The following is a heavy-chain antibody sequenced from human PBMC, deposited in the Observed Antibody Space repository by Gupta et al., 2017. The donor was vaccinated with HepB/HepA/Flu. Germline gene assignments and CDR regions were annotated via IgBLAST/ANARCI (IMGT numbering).Heavy chain of an antibody. CDR3: AKEIQAVGRPCFQA. CDR1: GFSFRSFA. CDR2: ISDNGAGA. V-gene: IGHV3-23*01. Sequence: EVQLLESGGGLVQPGGSLRLSCEASGFSFRSFAMSWVRQVPGKGPEWVSGISDNGAGAYYADFVKGRFTISRDNSKNTLYLQMNSLRVEDTAVYYCAKEIQAVGRPCFQAWGQGTQVTVSS. J-gene: IGHJ1*01. D-gene: IGHD6-13*01.